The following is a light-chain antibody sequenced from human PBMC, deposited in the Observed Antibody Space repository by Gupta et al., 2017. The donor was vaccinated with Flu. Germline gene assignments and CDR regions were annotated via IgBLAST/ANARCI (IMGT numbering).Light chain of an antibody. CDR1: QDISNS. CDR3: QQDHTLPVT. Sequence: DIQMTQSPSSLSASVGDRVTFTCQASQDISNSLNWYRQKPGKAPKFLIYDASNLEMGVPSRFSGSGSGTNFSFTISDVQPEDFATFYCQQDHTLPVTFGQGTKLKIK. CDR2: DAS. V-gene: IGKV1-33*01. J-gene: IGKJ2*01.